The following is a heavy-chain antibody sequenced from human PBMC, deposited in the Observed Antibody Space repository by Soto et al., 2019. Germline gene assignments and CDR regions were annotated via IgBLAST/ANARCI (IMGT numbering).Heavy chain of an antibody. V-gene: IGHV1-69*02. CDR2: IIPILGIA. CDR3: AMRELTVDRSADY. J-gene: IGHJ4*02. CDR1: GGTFSSYT. Sequence: QVQLVQSGAEVKKPGSSVKVSCKASGGTFSSYTISWVRQAPGQGLEWMGRIIPILGIANYAQKFQGRVTITADKSTSTAYMELSSLRSEDTAVYYCAMRELTVDRSADYWGQGTLVTVSS. D-gene: IGHD7-27*01.